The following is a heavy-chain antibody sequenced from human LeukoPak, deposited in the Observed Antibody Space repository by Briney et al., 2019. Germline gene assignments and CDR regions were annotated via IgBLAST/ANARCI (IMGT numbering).Heavy chain of an antibody. Sequence: PGRSLRLSCTASGFTFGDYAMSWVRQAPGKGLEWVGFIRSKAYGGTTEYAASVKGRFTISRDDSKSIAYPQMNSLKTEDTAVYYCTRDLVSGDSSGWYYFDYWGQGTLVTVSS. CDR3: TRDLVSGDSSGWYYFDY. V-gene: IGHV3-49*04. CDR2: IRSKAYGGTT. CDR1: GFTFGDYA. D-gene: IGHD6-19*01. J-gene: IGHJ4*02.